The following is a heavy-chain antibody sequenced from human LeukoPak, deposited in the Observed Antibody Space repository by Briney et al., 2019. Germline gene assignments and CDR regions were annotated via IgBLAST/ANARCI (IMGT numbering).Heavy chain of an antibody. V-gene: IGHV3-9*01. Sequence: GGSLRLSCAASGFTFDDFAMHWVRQGPGKGLEWVSGIGWNSARTGYADSVRGRFTISRDNAKNSLYLQMNSLRAEDTALYYCGKDISAGGMDVWGQGTTVTVSS. CDR1: GFTFDDFA. J-gene: IGHJ6*02. D-gene: IGHD3-10*01. CDR3: GKDISAGGMDV. CDR2: IGWNSART.